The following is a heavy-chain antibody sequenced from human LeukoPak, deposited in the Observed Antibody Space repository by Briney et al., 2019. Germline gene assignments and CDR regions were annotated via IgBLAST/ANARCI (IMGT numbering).Heavy chain of an antibody. V-gene: IGHV4-59*01. D-gene: IGHD3-9*01. Sequence: PSETLSLTCTVSGGSISGYYWSWIRQPPGKGLEWIGYIYYSGSTNYNPSLKSRVTISVDTSKNQFSLKLSSVTAADTAVYYCAREHYDILTGLYIDAFDIWGPGTRVTDSS. J-gene: IGHJ3*02. CDR3: AREHYDILTGLYIDAFDI. CDR1: GGSISGYY. CDR2: IYYSGST.